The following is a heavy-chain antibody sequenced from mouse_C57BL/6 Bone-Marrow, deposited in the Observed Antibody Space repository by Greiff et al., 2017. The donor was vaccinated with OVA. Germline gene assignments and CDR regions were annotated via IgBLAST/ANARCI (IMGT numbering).Heavy chain of an antibody. CDR3: TGSLIKTVVARYYFDY. J-gene: IGHJ2*01. V-gene: IGHV6-3*01. Sequence: EVKVEESGGGLVQPGGSMKLSCVASGFTFSNYWMNWVRQSPEKGLEWVAQIRLKSDNYATHYAESVKGRFTISRDDSKSSVYLQMNNLRAEDTGIYYCTGSLIKTVVARYYFDYWGQGTTLTVSS. CDR2: IRLKSDNYAT. D-gene: IGHD1-1*01. CDR1: GFTFSNYW.